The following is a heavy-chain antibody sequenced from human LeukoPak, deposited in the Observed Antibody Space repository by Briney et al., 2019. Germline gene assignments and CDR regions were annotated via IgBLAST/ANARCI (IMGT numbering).Heavy chain of an antibody. V-gene: IGHV5-51*01. CDR3: ARQHDILTGCNHIDY. CDR1: GYSFTSYW. J-gene: IGHJ4*02. Sequence: GESLKISCKGSGYSFTSYWIGWVRQMPGKGLEWMGIIYPGDSDTRYSPSFQGQVTISADKSISTAYLQWSSLKASDTAMYYCARQHDILTGCNHIDYWGQGTLVTVSS. CDR2: IYPGDSDT. D-gene: IGHD3-9*01.